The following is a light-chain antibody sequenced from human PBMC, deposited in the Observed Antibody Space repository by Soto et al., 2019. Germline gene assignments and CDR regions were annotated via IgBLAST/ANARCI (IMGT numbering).Light chain of an antibody. CDR2: GAF. CDR3: QQYNNWPPWT. J-gene: IGKJ1*01. V-gene: IGKV3-15*01. CDR1: ESVLSN. Sequence: IVMTQSPVTLSVSPGERATLSCRASESVLSNLAWYQWRPGQAPRLLIYGAFTRATGIPARFSGSGSGTEFTLTISSLQSEDVAVYYCQQYNNWPPWTFGQGTKVEIK.